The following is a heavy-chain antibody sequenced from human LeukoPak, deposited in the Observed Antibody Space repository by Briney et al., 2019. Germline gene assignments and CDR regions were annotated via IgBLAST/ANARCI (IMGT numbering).Heavy chain of an antibody. CDR2: IYYSGNT. Sequence: SETLSLTCTVSGGSISSYYWSWIRQPPGKGLEWIGYIYYSGNTNYNPSLKSRLTISIDTSKNQFSLTLRSVTAADTAVYYCAKDSAKKYDDYWGQGTLVTVSS. V-gene: IGHV4-59*01. CDR3: AKDSAKKYDDY. J-gene: IGHJ4*02. D-gene: IGHD2/OR15-2a*01. CDR1: GGSISSYY.